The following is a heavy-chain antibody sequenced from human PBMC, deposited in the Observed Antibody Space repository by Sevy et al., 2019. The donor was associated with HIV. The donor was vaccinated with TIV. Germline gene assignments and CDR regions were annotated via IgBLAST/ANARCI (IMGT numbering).Heavy chain of an antibody. D-gene: IGHD1-26*01. CDR1: GYSFTAYY. CDR2: ISPGTGVT. J-gene: IGHJ3*02. Sequence: ASVKVSCKASGYSFTAYYMHWVRQAPGQGLEWMGWISPGTGVTKYPQKFQGRVSMTTDSSINTAHMELSSLRSDDTAVYYCASLSFAGYSRFDIWGQGTLVTVSS. V-gene: IGHV1-2*02. CDR3: ASLSFAGYSRFDI.